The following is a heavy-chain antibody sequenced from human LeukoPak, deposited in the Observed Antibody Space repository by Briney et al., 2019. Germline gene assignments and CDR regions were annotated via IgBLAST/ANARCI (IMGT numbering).Heavy chain of an antibody. CDR3: TKAWAAAGIFDS. V-gene: IGHV3-23*01. J-gene: IGHJ4*02. D-gene: IGHD6-13*01. CDR2: ITHSGGGT. Sequence: TGGSLRLSCAASGFTFNSYAMSWVRQAPGKGLAWVSTITHSGGGTFYADSVKGRFTISRDISENTLYLQMKSLRVEDTAVYYCTKAWAAAGIFDSWGLGTLVT. CDR1: GFTFNSYA.